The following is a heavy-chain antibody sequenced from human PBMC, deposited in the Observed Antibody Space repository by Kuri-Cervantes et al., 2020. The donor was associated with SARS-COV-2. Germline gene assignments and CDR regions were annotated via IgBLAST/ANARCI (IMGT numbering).Heavy chain of an antibody. J-gene: IGHJ5*02. D-gene: IGHD1-26*01. V-gene: IGHV3-30-3*01. CDR1: GFTFDDYT. CDR3: ARDPSKWELLGWGWFDP. CDR2: ISHDGSNK. Sequence: GGSLRLSCAASGFTFDDYTMHWVRQAPGKGLEWVALISHDGSNKYYADSVKGRFTISRDNSKNTLYLQMNSLRAEDTAVYYCARDPSKWELLGWGWFDPWGQGTLVTVSS.